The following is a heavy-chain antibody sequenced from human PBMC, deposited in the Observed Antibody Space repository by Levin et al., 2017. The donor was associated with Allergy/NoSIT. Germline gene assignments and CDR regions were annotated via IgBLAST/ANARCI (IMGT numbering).Heavy chain of an antibody. CDR2: ISWNSGSI. J-gene: IGHJ4*02. CDR3: AKSRLTLVSAPYFDY. CDR1: GFTFDDYA. Sequence: AGGSLRLSCAASGFTFDDYAMHWVRQAPGKGLEWVSGISWNSGSIGYADSVKGRFTISRDNAKNSLYLQMNSLRAEDTALYYCAKSRLTLVSAPYFDYWGQGTLVTVSS. V-gene: IGHV3-9*01. D-gene: IGHD5/OR15-5a*01.